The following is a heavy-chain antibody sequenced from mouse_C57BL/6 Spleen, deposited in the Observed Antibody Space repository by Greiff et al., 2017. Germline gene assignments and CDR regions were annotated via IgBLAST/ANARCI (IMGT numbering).Heavy chain of an antibody. CDR1: GYTFTSYW. CDR3: ARSLDV. J-gene: IGHJ1*03. Sequence: QVQLQQPGAELVMPGASVKLSCKASGYTFTSYWMHWVKQRPGPGLEWIGEIDPSDSYTNYNQKFKGKSTLTVDKSSSTAYLQLSSLTSEDSAVYYCARSLDVWGTGTTVTVSS. V-gene: IGHV1-69*01. CDR2: IDPSDSYT.